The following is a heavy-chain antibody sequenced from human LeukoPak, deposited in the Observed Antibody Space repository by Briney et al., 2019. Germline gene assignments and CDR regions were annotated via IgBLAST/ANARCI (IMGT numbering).Heavy chain of an antibody. Sequence: GGSLRLSCAASGFTFSSYAMHWVRQAPGKGLEYVSAISSNGGSTYYANSVKGRFTISRDNSKNTLYLQMGSLRAEDMAVYYCARVGYGYNYLRDWGQGTLVTVSS. J-gene: IGHJ4*02. CDR1: GFTFSSYA. D-gene: IGHD5-24*01. CDR3: ARVGYGYNYLRD. CDR2: ISSNGGST. V-gene: IGHV3-64*01.